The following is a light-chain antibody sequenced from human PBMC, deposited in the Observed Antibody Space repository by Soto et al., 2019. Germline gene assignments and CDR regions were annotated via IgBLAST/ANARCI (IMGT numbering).Light chain of an antibody. CDR1: SSDVGAYNR. CDR2: DIS. CDR3: SSHASRSTLL. V-gene: IGLV2-14*03. Sequence: QSALTQPASVSGSPGQSITISCTGTSSDVGAYNRVSWYQQHPGKAPKLMLYDISNRPSTISNRFSGYKSGNTASLTISGIQAEDEADYYCSSHASRSTLLFGGGTKLTVL. J-gene: IGLJ2*01.